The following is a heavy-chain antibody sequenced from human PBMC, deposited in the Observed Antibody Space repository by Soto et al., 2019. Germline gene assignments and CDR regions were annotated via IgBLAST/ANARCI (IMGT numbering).Heavy chain of an antibody. V-gene: IGHV4-31*03. Sequence: PSETLSLTCTVSGGSISSGAYYWSLIRQHPGKGLEWVGYIYYSGSTYYNPSLESRVTLSVDTSRNQFSLKVSSVTAADTAVYYCARANYVDSSGPFDYWGPGTLVTVSS. CDR2: IYYSGST. D-gene: IGHD3-22*01. CDR3: ARANYVDSSGPFDY. J-gene: IGHJ4*02. CDR1: GGSISSGAYY.